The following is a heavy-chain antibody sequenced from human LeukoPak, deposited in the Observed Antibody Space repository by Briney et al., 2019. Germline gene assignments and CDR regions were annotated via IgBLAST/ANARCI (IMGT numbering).Heavy chain of an antibody. CDR1: GFSFNSYG. CDR2: LSASGGTT. V-gene: IGHV3-23*01. Sequence: GGSLRLSCAASGFSFNSYGMHWVRQAPGKGLEWVSALSASGGTTYYADSVKGRFTTSRDNSKNTLYLHMNSLRAEDTAVYYCAKLPREYCSSTSCPNWFDTWGQGTLVTVSS. J-gene: IGHJ5*02. CDR3: AKLPREYCSSTSCPNWFDT. D-gene: IGHD2-2*01.